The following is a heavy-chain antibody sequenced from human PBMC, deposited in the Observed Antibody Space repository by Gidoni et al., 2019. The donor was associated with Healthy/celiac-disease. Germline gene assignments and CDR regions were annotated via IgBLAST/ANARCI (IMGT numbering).Heavy chain of an antibody. J-gene: IGHJ4*02. CDR2: ISGSGGST. Sequence: EVQMLESGGGLVQPGGSLRLSCAASGFTFRSYAMSWVRQAPGKGLEWVSAISGSGGSTYYADSVKGRFTISRDNSKNTLYLQMNSLRAEDTAVYYCAKQLLWFGELSGDYWGQGTLVTVSS. V-gene: IGHV3-23*01. CDR1: GFTFRSYA. D-gene: IGHD3-10*01. CDR3: AKQLLWFGELSGDY.